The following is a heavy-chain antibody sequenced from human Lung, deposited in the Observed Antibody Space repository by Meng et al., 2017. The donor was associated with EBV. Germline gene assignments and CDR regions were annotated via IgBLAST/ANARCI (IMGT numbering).Heavy chain of an antibody. CDR2: INAGNGNT. V-gene: IGHV1-3*01. CDR3: ARTGCSSSSCYDY. CDR1: GYTFDSYG. J-gene: IGHJ4*02. D-gene: IGHD2-2*01. Sequence: VRLVQPGGEVKKPGAAVRVSCKASGYTFDSYGTSWVRQAPGQRLEWMGWINAGNGNTKYSEKFQSRVTITRDTAASTAYMELSSLRSEDTAVYYCARTGCSSSSCYDYWGQGTLVTVSS.